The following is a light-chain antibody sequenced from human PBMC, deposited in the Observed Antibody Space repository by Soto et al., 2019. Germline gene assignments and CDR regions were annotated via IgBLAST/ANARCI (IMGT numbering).Light chain of an antibody. V-gene: IGLV2-14*03. CDR3: SSYTSSSTPLV. CDR1: SSDVGGYDY. Sequence: QSALTHPASVSGSPGQSITISCTGTSSDVGGYDYVSWYQHHPGKAPKLMIYDVSNRPPGVSNRFSGSKSGNTASLTISGLQAEDEADYYCSSYTSSSTPLVFGGGTKVTVL. J-gene: IGLJ2*01. CDR2: DVS.